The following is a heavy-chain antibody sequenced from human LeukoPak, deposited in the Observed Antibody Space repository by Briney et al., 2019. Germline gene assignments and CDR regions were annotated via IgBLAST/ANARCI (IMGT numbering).Heavy chain of an antibody. CDR1: GFTFSSYS. V-gene: IGHV3-48*01. J-gene: IGHJ4*01. CDR2: VSTSGTST. CDR3: VRGGFDF. Sequence: GGSLRLSCAASGFTFSSYSMNWVRQAPGKGLELVGDVSTSGTSTCNADSVKGRCTISRDNAKKSVWLQMTRLRAEDTALYYCVRGGFDFWGHGTLVTVSS.